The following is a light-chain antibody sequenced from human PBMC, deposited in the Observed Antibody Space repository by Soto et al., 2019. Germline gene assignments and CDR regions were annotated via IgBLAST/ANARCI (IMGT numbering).Light chain of an antibody. Sequence: QSALTQPASVSGSPGQSITISCTGTSSDLGGYNYVSWYQQHPGKAPKLIIYDVSYRPSGVSNRFSGSKSGNTASLTISGLQAEDEADYYCSSYTTSSTHVVFGGGTKGTVL. CDR2: DVS. CDR3: SSYTTSSTHVV. J-gene: IGLJ2*01. V-gene: IGLV2-14*01. CDR1: SSDLGGYNY.